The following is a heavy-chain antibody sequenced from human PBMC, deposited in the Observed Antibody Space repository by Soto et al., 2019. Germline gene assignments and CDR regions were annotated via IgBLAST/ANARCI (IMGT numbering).Heavy chain of an antibody. V-gene: IGHV3-15*01. CDR2: IKSKTDGGTT. D-gene: IGHD6-19*01. CDR1: GFTFSNAW. Sequence: PGGSLRLSCAASGFTFSNAWMSWVRQAPGKGLEWVGRIKSKTDGGTTDYAAPVKGRFTTSRDDSKNTLYLQMNSLKTEDTAVYYCTTSGIAVVLFDYWGQGTLVTVSS. J-gene: IGHJ4*02. CDR3: TTSGIAVVLFDY.